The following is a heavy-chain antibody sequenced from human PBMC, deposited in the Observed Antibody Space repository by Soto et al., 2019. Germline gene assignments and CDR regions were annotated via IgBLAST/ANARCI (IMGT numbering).Heavy chain of an antibody. D-gene: IGHD3-9*01. CDR2: IYHSGST. J-gene: IGHJ4*02. CDR1: GGSISSSNW. Sequence: SETLSLTCAVSGGSISSSNWWSWVRQPPGKGLEWIGKIYHSGSTNYNPSLKSRVTISVDKSKNKFSLKLTSVTAADTAVYYCAREVRYDILTGYYDYWGQGTLVTVSS. CDR3: AREVRYDILTGYYDY. V-gene: IGHV4-4*02.